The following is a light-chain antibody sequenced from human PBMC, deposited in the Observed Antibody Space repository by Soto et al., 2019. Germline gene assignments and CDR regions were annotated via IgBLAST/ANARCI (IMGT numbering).Light chain of an antibody. V-gene: IGKV3-20*01. Sequence: EIVLTQSPGTLSLSPGERATLSCRSSQSVTSSYLAWYQQKPGQAPRLLIYGASSRANGIPNRFSGSGSGTAFTLTISRLEPEDFAVYYCQQYCSSARTFGQGTKLEIK. CDR1: QSVTSSY. J-gene: IGKJ2*01. CDR3: QQYCSSART. CDR2: GAS.